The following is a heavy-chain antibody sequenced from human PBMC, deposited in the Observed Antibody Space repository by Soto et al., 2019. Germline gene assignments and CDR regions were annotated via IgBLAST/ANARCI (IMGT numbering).Heavy chain of an antibody. V-gene: IGHV1-18*01. D-gene: IGHD2-2*01. CDR2: ISAYNGNT. J-gene: IGHJ4*02. CDR3: VRDGPPMDY. Sequence: QVQLVQSGAEVKKPGASVKVSCKASGYTFTSYAISWVRQAPGQGLEWMGWISAYNGNTKYAQKLQGRVIMTTDTSTSTAYVDLRSLRSDDSAPYYRVRDGPPMDYLGQGTLVTVSS. CDR1: GYTFTSYA.